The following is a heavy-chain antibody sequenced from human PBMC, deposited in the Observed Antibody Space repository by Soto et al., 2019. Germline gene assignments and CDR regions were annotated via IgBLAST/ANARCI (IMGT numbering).Heavy chain of an antibody. J-gene: IGHJ4*02. CDR1: GFTFSSYA. CDR3: ARDHSSGCFDY. CDR2: ISYDGSNK. V-gene: IGHV3-30-3*01. Sequence: QVQLVESGGGVVQPGRSLRLSCAASGFTFSSYAMPWFRQAQGKGLEWVAVISYDGSNKYYADSVKGRFTISRDNSKNTLYLQMNSLRAEDTAVYYCARDHSSGCFDYWGQGTLVTVSS. D-gene: IGHD6-19*01.